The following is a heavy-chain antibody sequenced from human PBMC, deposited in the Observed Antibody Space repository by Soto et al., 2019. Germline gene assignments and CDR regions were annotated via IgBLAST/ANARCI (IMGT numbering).Heavy chain of an antibody. CDR2: IFSRGTP. D-gene: IGHD4-17*01. Sequence: QVQLQESGPGLVKPSETLSLTCTVSGVSITDYHWSWIRQSPGRGLEWIGYIFSRGTPNYNPSLKSRVTISVDTSRNQFSLKLNPLTAADTAMYFCAKRFGDYVGWFDPWGQGALVIVSS. V-gene: IGHV4-59*01. CDR1: GVSITDYH. J-gene: IGHJ5*02. CDR3: AKRFGDYVGWFDP.